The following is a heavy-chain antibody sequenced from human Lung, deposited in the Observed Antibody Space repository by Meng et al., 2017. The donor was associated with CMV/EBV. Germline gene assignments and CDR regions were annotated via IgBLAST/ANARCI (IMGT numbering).Heavy chain of an antibody. CDR2: IGDSGRTL. V-gene: IGHV3-48*03. Sequence: GGSLRLSXAASGFTLSSYEMNWVRQAPGKGLEWIAYIGDSGRTLYYADSVKGRFTISSDNAENSLYLQMKSLRVEDTALYYCARDPGWDYSNQPTHYYGMDVWGQGTTGTVSS. CDR3: ARDPGWDYSNQPTHYYGMDV. D-gene: IGHD4-11*01. J-gene: IGHJ6*02. CDR1: GFTLSSYE.